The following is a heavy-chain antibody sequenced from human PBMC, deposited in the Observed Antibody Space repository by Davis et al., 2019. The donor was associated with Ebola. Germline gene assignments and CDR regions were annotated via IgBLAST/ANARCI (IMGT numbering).Heavy chain of an antibody. CDR2: IYHSGST. CDR3: ARVVAWSGYRYYYYMDV. CDR1: GFMFNSFW. J-gene: IGHJ6*03. V-gene: IGHV4-4*02. Sequence: GSLRLSCAASGFMFNSFWMSWVRQPPGKGLEWIGEIYHSGSTNYNPSLKSRVTISVDTSKNQFSLKLSSVTAADTAVYYCARVVAWSGYRYYYYMDVWGKGTTVTVSS. D-gene: IGHD3-3*01.